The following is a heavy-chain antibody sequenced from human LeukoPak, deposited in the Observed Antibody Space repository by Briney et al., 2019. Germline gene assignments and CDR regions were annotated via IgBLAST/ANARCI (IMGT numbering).Heavy chain of an antibody. J-gene: IGHJ4*02. V-gene: IGHV3-30-3*01. CDR1: GFTFSSYA. CDR3: AKDRSGSPQVDY. Sequence: GRSLRLSCAASGFTFSSYAMHWVRQAPGKGLEWVAVISYDGSNKYYADSVKGRFTISRDNSKNTLYLQMNSLRAEDTAVYYCAKDRSGSPQVDYWGQGTLVTVSS. D-gene: IGHD1-26*01. CDR2: ISYDGSNK.